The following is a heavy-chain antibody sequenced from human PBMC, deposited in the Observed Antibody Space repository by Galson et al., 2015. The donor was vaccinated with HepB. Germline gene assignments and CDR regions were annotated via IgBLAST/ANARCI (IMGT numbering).Heavy chain of an antibody. V-gene: IGHV3-23*01. Sequence: SLRLSCAASGFTFSSYAMTWVRQAPGKGLEWVSSITGTGGSTFYADSVKGRFTISRDNSKNTLYLQMNSLRAEDTAVYYCARTSGHFDYWGHGTLVTVSS. CDR2: ITGTGGST. D-gene: IGHD2-15*01. CDR1: GFTFSSYA. CDR3: ARTSGHFDY. J-gene: IGHJ4*01.